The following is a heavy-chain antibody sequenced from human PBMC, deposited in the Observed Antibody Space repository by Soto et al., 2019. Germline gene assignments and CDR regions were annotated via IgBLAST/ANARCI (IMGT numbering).Heavy chain of an antibody. D-gene: IGHD3-10*01. CDR3: ARGKMEMARGFG. J-gene: IGHJ1*01. CDR2: IYSSGST. CDR1: VVSISSGDYY. Sequence: SEPLSLTCTFSVVSISSGDYYWTWIRQHPGKGLEWIGYIYSSGSTNYNPSLKSRFTISIDASRNQFSLNLSSVTAADTAAYYCARGKMEMARGFGWGQGTLVTV. V-gene: IGHV4-31*03.